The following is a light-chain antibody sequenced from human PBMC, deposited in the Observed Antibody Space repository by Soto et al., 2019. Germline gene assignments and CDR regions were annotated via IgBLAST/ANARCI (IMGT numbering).Light chain of an antibody. CDR2: DVS. V-gene: IGLV2-11*01. Sequence: QSALTQPRSVSVSPGPSVTISCTGTSSDADSYNYVSWYQQQPGKAPKLMIYDVSKRPSGVPDRFAGSKSGNAASLTISGLQVEDDADYYCCPYAGGYRVIFGGGTKVTVL. J-gene: IGLJ2*01. CDR1: SSDADSYNY. CDR3: CPYAGGYRVI.